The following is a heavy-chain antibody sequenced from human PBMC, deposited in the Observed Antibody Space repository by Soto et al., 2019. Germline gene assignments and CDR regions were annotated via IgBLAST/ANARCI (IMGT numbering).Heavy chain of an antibody. CDR1: GGSISSGDYY. V-gene: IGHV4-30-4*01. CDR3: ARAQLWDPPPL. D-gene: IGHD5-18*01. Sequence: SETLSLTCTVSGGSISSGDYYWSWIRQPPGKGLEWIGYIYYSGSIYYNPSLKSRVTISVDTSKKQFSLKLNSVTAADTAVYYCARAQLWDPPPLWGQGTLVTVSS. J-gene: IGHJ4*02. CDR2: IYYSGSI.